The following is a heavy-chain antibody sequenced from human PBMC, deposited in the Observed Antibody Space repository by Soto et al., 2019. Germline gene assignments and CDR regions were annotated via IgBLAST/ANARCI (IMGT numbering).Heavy chain of an antibody. Sequence: ASVKVSCKASGYTFTSYYMHWVRQAPGQGLEWMGIINPSGGSTSYAQRFQGRVTMTRDKSTSTVYMELSSLRSEYTAVYYCASPVVTGPPGDAFDIWGQGTMVTVSS. CDR2: INPSGGST. CDR1: GYTFTSYY. D-gene: IGHD2-21*02. V-gene: IGHV1-46*03. CDR3: ASPVVTGPPGDAFDI. J-gene: IGHJ3*02.